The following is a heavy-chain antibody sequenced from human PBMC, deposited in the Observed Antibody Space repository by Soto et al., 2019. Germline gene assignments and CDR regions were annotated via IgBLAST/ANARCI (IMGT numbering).Heavy chain of an antibody. V-gene: IGHV1-8*01. CDR1: GYTFTSYD. J-gene: IGHJ6*02. D-gene: IGHD6-13*01. CDR3: ARGGGKGAAGDSNGMDV. Sequence: ASVKVSCKASGYTFTSYDINWVRQATGQGLEWMGWMNPNSGNTGYAQKFQGRVTMTRNTSISTAYMELSSLRSEDTAVYYCARGGGKGAAGDSNGMDVWGQGTTVTVSS. CDR2: MNPNSGNT.